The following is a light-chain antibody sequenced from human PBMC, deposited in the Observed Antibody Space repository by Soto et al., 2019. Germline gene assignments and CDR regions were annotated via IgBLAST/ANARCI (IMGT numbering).Light chain of an antibody. Sequence: QSVLTQPPSVSGSPGQSVTISCTGTSTDFVSYNRVSWYQQPPGTAPKLIIYEASNRPSGVPDRFSGSKSGNTASLTVSGLQAADEGDYFCKSYAGSNTYVFGSGTKVTVL. CDR3: KSYAGSNTYV. CDR1: STDFVSYNR. J-gene: IGLJ1*01. CDR2: EAS. V-gene: IGLV2-18*02.